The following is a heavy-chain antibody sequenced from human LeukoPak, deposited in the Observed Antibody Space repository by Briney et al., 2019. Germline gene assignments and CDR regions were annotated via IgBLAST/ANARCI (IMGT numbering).Heavy chain of an antibody. CDR1: GFTFSSYA. Sequence: PGGSLRLSCAASGFTFSSYAVTWVRQAPGKGLEWVSSISGSGGSTNYADSVKGRFTISRDNSKNTLYLQMNSLRAEDTAVYYCARGWLEVSSAVFYWGQGTLVTVSS. CDR2: ISGSGGST. D-gene: IGHD2-8*02. CDR3: ARGWLEVSSAVFY. V-gene: IGHV3-23*01. J-gene: IGHJ4*02.